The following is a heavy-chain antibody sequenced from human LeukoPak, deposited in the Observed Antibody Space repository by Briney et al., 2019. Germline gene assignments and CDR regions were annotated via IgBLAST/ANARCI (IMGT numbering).Heavy chain of an antibody. Sequence: GGSLRLSCAASGFTFSSYGMHWVRQAPGKGLEGVAVIWYDGSNKYYADSVKGRFTISRDNSKNTLYLQMNSLRAEDTAVYYCARDPTMIVVEYYFDYWGQGTLVTVSS. J-gene: IGHJ4*02. CDR2: IWYDGSNK. CDR1: GFTFSSYG. V-gene: IGHV3-33*01. D-gene: IGHD3-22*01. CDR3: ARDPTMIVVEYYFDY.